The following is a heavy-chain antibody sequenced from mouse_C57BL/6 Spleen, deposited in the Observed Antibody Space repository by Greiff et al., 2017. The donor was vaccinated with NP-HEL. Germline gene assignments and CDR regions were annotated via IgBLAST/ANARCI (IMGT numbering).Heavy chain of an antibody. D-gene: IGHD2-13*01. CDR3: ARWVWTVTSSAFDY. J-gene: IGHJ2*01. Sequence: QVQLQQPGTELVKPGASVKLSCKASGYTFTSYWMHWVKQRPGQGLEWIGNINPSTGGTNYNEKFKSKATLTVDKSSSTAYMQLSSLTSEDSAVCYCARWVWTVTSSAFDYWGQGTTVTVSA. CDR2: INPSTGGT. V-gene: IGHV1-53*01. CDR1: GYTFTSYW.